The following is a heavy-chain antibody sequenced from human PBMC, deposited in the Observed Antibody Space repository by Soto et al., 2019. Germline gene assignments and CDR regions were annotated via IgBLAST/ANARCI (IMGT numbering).Heavy chain of an antibody. D-gene: IGHD5-12*01. Sequence: VASVKVSCKASGGTFSSYAISWVRQAPGQGLEWMGGIIPIFGTANYAQKFQGRVTITADESTSTAYMELSSLRSEDTAVYYCARANIVATNFDYWGQGTLVTVSS. CDR2: IIPIFGTA. CDR1: GGTFSSYA. CDR3: ARANIVATNFDY. J-gene: IGHJ4*02. V-gene: IGHV1-69*13.